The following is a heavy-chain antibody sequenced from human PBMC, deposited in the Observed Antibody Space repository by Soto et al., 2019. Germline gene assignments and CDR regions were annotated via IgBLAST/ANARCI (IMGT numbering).Heavy chain of an antibody. CDR3: ARVSVDVPE. V-gene: IGHV1-2*02. Sequence: QLQLVQSGAQVTKPGASVKVSCRISGPTFITYFIHWVRQAPGQGLEWMGWIDPKSGGTTDEQKFRGRVTMTRYTSINTSYMDLNRLTSDDTAMYYCARVSVDVPEWGQGTLITVSS. CDR2: IDPKSGGT. J-gene: IGHJ4*02. D-gene: IGHD2-2*01. CDR1: GPTFITYF.